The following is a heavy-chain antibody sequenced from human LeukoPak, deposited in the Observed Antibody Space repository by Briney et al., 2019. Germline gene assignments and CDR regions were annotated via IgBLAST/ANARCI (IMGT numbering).Heavy chain of an antibody. CDR3: AKPARTDYADY. V-gene: IGHV1-69*06. CDR2: IIPIFGTT. Sequence: SVKVSCKASGGTFNSYAISWVRQAPGQGLEWMGGIIPIFGTTNYARKFRGRATLTADKSTRTAYMELSSLRSEDTAVYYCAKPARTDYADYWGQGTLVTVSS. J-gene: IGHJ4*02. CDR1: GGTFNSYA. D-gene: IGHD1-14*01.